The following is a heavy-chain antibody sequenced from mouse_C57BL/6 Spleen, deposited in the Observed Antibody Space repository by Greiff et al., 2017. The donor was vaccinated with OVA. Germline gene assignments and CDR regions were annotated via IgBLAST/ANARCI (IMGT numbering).Heavy chain of an antibody. Sequence: VQRVESGPGLVAPSQSLSITCTVSGFSLTSYGVDWVRQSPGKGLEWLGVIWGVGSTNYNSALKSRLSISKDNSKSQVFLKMNSLQTDDTAMYYCASEAYYSNYPFAYWGQGTLVTVSA. CDR1: GFSLTSYG. J-gene: IGHJ3*01. CDR2: IWGVGST. V-gene: IGHV2-6*01. D-gene: IGHD2-5*01. CDR3: ASEAYYSNYPFAY.